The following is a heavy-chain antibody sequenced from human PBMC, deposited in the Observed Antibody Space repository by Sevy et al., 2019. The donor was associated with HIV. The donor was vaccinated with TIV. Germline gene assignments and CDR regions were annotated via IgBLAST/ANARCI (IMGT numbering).Heavy chain of an antibody. CDR3: TRDMYGIDY. V-gene: IGHV3-74*01. J-gene: IGHJ4*02. Sequence: GGCLRLSCAASGFTFTNYWMHWVRQAPGKGLVWVSRVDNEGSGTNYADSVKGRFTISRDNAKNTVYLQMNSLRAEDTAVYYCTRDMYGIDYWGQGTLVTVSS. CDR1: GFTFTNYW. D-gene: IGHD2-8*01. CDR2: VDNEGSGT.